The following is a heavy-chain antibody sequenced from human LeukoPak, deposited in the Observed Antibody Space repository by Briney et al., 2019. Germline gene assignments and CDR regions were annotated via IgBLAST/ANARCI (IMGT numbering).Heavy chain of an antibody. D-gene: IGHD2-21*01. CDR2: IRSKGYGGTT. CDR1: GFTFGDYA. CDR3: TRCGPSTIYYHYYYMDV. Sequence: PGGSLRLSCTASGFTFGDYALGWVRQAPGKGLGWVGFIRSKGYGGTTEDAASVKGRFTISRDDSKSIAYLHMNSLETEDTAVYYCTRCGPSTIYYHYYYMDVWGKGTTVTVSS. V-gene: IGHV3-49*04. J-gene: IGHJ6*03.